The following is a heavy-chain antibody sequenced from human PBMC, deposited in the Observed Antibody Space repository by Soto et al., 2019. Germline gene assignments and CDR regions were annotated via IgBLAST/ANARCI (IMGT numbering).Heavy chain of an antibody. Sequence: GESLKISCKASGYSFTSYWIAWVRQMPGKGLECLGIIFPGDSDTTYSPSFHGHVTISADKSIDTAYLWWSSLKASDTAIYYCARTYGYSHYGGPDLFDSWGQGTLATVSS. CDR1: GYSFTSYW. CDR3: ARTYGYSHYGGPDLFDS. D-gene: IGHD5-12*01. J-gene: IGHJ4*02. V-gene: IGHV5-51*01. CDR2: IFPGDSDT.